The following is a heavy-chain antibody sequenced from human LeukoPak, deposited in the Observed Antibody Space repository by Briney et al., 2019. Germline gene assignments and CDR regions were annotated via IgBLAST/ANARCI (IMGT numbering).Heavy chain of an antibody. CDR3: EWFSESDGLDA. CDR1: GGTFSNFV. D-gene: IGHD3-22*01. CDR2: IIPILDLP. V-gene: IGHV1-69*04. J-gene: IGHJ6*02. Sequence: ASVKVSCKASGGTFSNFVINWVRQAPGQGLEWMGRIIPILDLPNYTQKFQGRVTITADSSTNTAYMEMTSLRSEDTAVYFCEWFSESDGLDAWGQGTTVTVSS.